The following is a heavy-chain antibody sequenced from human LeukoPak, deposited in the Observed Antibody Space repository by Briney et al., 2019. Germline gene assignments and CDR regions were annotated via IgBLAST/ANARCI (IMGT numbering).Heavy chain of an antibody. CDR2: IYYSGRT. J-gene: IGHJ6*02. CDR1: GDSISSGGYY. D-gene: IGHD6-13*01. Sequence: SETLSLTCTVSGDSISSGGYYWSWIRQHPGKGLEWIGYIYYSGRTFYDPSLKSRLTISVDTSKTQFSLKLTSVTAADTAVYYCARDGIAAAGKGYYGMDVWGQGTTVTVSS. CDR3: ARDGIAAAGKGYYGMDV. V-gene: IGHV4-31*03.